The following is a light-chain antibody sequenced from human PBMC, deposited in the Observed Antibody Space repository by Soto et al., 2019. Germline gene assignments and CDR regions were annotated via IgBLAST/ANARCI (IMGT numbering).Light chain of an antibody. J-gene: IGKJ4*01. CDR2: DAS. Sequence: EIVLTHSPATLSLSPWERATLSCRASQSVSSYLAWYQQKPGQAPRLLIYDASNRATGIPARFSGSGSGTDFTLTISSLEPEDFAVYYCQQRSNWPLTFDGGTKVDIK. CDR3: QQRSNWPLT. V-gene: IGKV3-11*01. CDR1: QSVSSY.